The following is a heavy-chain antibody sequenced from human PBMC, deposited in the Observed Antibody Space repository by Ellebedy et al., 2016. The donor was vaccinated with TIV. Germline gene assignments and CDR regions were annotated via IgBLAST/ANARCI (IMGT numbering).Heavy chain of an antibody. J-gene: IGHJ6*02. CDR1: GGTFSSYA. D-gene: IGHD3-9*01. CDR2: IIPILGTA. V-gene: IGHV1-69*13. Sequence: SVRVSCKASGGTFSSYAVSWVRQAPGQGLEWMGGIIPILGTANYAQKFQGRVTITADESTSTAYMELSSLRSEDTAIYYCARRYDTQGPYGMDVWGQGTTVTVSS. CDR3: ARRYDTQGPYGMDV.